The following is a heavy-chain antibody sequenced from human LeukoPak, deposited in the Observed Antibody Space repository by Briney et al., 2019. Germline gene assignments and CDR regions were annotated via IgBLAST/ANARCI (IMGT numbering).Heavy chain of an antibody. J-gene: IGHJ3*01. CDR2: IYHSGST. D-gene: IGHD5-24*01. Sequence: PSETLSLTCTVSGYSISSGYYWGWIRQPPGKGPEWIGSIYHSGSTYYNPSLKSRVTISVDTAKNQFSLKLISVTAADTAVYYCAMKAVPRPRLHDAFDFWGQGTVVSVSS. CDR3: AMKAVPRPRLHDAFDF. CDR1: GYSISSGYY. V-gene: IGHV4-38-2*02.